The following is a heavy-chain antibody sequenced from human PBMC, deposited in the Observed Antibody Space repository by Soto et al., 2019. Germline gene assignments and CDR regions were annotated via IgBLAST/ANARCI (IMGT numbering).Heavy chain of an antibody. J-gene: IGHJ3*02. D-gene: IGHD3-16*02. CDR2: ISYDGSNK. CDR1: GFTFSSYA. CDR3: ARDLCPRLGELSFDAFDI. V-gene: IGHV3-30-3*01. Sequence: QVQLVESGGGVVQPGRSLRLSCAASGFTFSSYAMHWVRQAPGKGLEWVTVISYDGSNKYYADSVKGRFTISRDNSKNTLYLQMNSLRADDTAVYYCARDLCPRLGELSFDAFDIWGQGTMVTVSS.